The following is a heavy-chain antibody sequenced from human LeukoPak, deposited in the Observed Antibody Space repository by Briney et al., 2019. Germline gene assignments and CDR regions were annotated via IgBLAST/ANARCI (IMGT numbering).Heavy chain of an antibody. Sequence: PSGTLSLTCAVSGGSISSSNWWSWVRQPPGKGLEWIGEIYHSGSTNYNPSLKSRVTISVDKSKNQFSLKLSSVTAADTAVYYCARHTVVPAVTYYFDYWGQGTLVTVSS. D-gene: IGHD2-2*01. CDR3: ARHTVVPAVTYYFDY. J-gene: IGHJ4*02. CDR1: GGSISSSNW. V-gene: IGHV4-4*02. CDR2: IYHSGST.